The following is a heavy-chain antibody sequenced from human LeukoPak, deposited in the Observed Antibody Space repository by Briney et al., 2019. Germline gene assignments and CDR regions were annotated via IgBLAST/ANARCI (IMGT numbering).Heavy chain of an antibody. CDR3: AKGRGKYSSGWYEIDY. CDR2: ISWNSGSI. V-gene: IGHV3-9*03. J-gene: IGHJ4*02. CDR1: GFTFDDYA. D-gene: IGHD6-19*01. Sequence: GGSPRLSCAASGFTFDDYAMHWVRQAPGKGLEWVSGISWNSGSIGYADSVKGRFTISRDNAKNSLYLQMNSLRAEDMALYYCAKGRGKYSSGWYEIDYWGQGTLVTVSS.